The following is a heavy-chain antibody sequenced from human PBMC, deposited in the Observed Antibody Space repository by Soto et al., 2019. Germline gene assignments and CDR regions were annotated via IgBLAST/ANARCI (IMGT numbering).Heavy chain of an antibody. V-gene: IGHV3-23*01. CDR2: ISGRGDST. Sequence: EVQLLESGGGLVQPGGSLRLSCAASGITFSNYAMSWVRQAPGKGLEWVSVISGRGDSTFYAGSVKGRFTISRDNSKNPVHLQMNNLGAEDTAIYYCATRNYYDSTGYYYWYYFDFWGQGTLVTVSS. J-gene: IGHJ4*02. CDR1: GITFSNYA. D-gene: IGHD3-22*01. CDR3: ATRNYYDSTGYYYWYYFDF.